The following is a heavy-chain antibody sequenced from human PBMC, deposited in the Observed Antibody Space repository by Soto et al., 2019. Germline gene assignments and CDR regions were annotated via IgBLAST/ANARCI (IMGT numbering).Heavy chain of an antibody. CDR1: GCSISSSTYY. CDR3: ARLGSTYGGKGVNFDY. D-gene: IGHD2-15*01. Sequence: PSETLSLTCTVSGCSISSSTYYWGWIRQPPGKGLEWIGSIYYSGSTYYNPSLKSRVTISVDTSKNQFSLKLSSVTAADTAVYYCARLGSTYGGKGVNFDYWGQGTLVTVSS. J-gene: IGHJ4*02. CDR2: IYYSGST. V-gene: IGHV4-39*01.